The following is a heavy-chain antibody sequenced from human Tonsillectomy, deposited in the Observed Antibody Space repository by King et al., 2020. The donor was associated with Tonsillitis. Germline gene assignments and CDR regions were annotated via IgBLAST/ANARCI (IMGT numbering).Heavy chain of an antibody. CDR2: IIPLFGTA. Sequence: VQLVESGAEVKKPGSSVKVSCKASGGTFSSYAISWVRQAPGQGLEWMGGIIPLFGTANYAQKFQGRVTITADESTGTAYMELSSLRSEDTAVYYCASSGLGELIFLTFDSWGQGPLVTVSS. CDR1: GGTFSSYA. J-gene: IGHJ4*02. V-gene: IGHV1-69*01. CDR3: ASSGLGELIFLTFDS. D-gene: IGHD3-16*01.